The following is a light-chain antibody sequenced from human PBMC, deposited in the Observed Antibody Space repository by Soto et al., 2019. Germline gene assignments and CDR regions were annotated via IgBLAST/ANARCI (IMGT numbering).Light chain of an antibody. CDR3: QRTYNAPFT. CDR2: AAS. V-gene: IGKV1-12*01. Sequence: DIPMTQSPSSVSASVGDRVTITCRASQGVSSWLARCQQKPGKAPNLLISAASSLQSGVPSTFSGSGSGTDFTLTISSLQPEDFATYYCQRTYNAPFTFGPGTKVELK. CDR1: QGVSSW. J-gene: IGKJ3*01.